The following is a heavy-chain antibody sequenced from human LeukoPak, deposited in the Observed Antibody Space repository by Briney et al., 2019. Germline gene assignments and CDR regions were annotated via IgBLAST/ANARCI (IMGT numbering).Heavy chain of an antibody. CDR3: AKRQGPHSGSYDYFDP. D-gene: IGHD1-26*01. V-gene: IGHV4-4*09. CDR2: IHSSGYT. Sequence: SETLSLTCTVSGGSISSYYWSWIRQPPGQGLEWIAYIHSSGYTNYNPSLKSRVTISVDTSKNQFSLKVTSVTAADTAVYYCAKRQGPHSGSYDYFDPWGQGTLVTVSS. CDR1: GGSISSYY. J-gene: IGHJ5*02.